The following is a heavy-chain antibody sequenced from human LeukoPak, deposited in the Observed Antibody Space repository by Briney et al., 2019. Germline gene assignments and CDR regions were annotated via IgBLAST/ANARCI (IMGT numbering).Heavy chain of an antibody. V-gene: IGHV3-49*03. Sequence: GGSLRLSCTVSGFTFDDYAMSWFRQAPGKGLEWVGFIRSKAYGGTTEYAASVKGRFTISRDDSKNSLYLQMNSLKTEDTAVYYCARVAYYDSSGYYLYYFDYWGQGTLVTVSS. CDR1: GFTFDDYA. J-gene: IGHJ4*02. CDR2: IRSKAYGGTT. CDR3: ARVAYYDSSGYYLYYFDY. D-gene: IGHD3-22*01.